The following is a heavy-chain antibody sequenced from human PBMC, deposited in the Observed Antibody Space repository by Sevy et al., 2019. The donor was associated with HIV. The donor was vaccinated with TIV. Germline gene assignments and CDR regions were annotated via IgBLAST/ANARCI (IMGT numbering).Heavy chain of an antibody. D-gene: IGHD3-3*02. CDR3: ARSISAGNPDAFDI. CDR1: GYTFTGYY. CDR2: INPNSGGT. Sequence: VSVKASCKASGYTFTGYYMHWVRQAPGQGLEWMGWINPNSGGTNYAQKFQGRVTMTRDTSISTAYMELSRLRSDDTAVYYCARSISAGNPDAFDIWGQGTMVTVSS. V-gene: IGHV1-2*02. J-gene: IGHJ3*02.